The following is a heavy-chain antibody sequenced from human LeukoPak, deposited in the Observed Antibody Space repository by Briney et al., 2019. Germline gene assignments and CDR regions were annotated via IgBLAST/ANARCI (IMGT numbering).Heavy chain of an antibody. Sequence: GESLKISCKGSGYSFTSYWIGWVRQMPGKGLEWMGIIYPGDSDTRYSPSFQGQVTISADKSISTPYLQWSSLKASDTAMYYCARTLPRDCSSTSCPRSDYYYMDVWGKGTTVTVSS. V-gene: IGHV5-51*01. CDR2: IYPGDSDT. D-gene: IGHD2-2*01. CDR1: GYSFTSYW. J-gene: IGHJ6*03. CDR3: ARTLPRDCSSTSCPRSDYYYMDV.